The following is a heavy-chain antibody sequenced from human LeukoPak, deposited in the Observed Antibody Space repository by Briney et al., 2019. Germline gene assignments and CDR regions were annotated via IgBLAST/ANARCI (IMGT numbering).Heavy chain of an antibody. V-gene: IGHV3-7*03. CDR1: GFTFSSFW. CDR3: ARDRGGGPFDY. D-gene: IGHD2-15*01. CDR2: IKTDGSEK. J-gene: IGHJ4*02. Sequence: GGSLRLSCAASGFTFSSFWISWVRQAPGKGLEWVANIKTDGSEKYYVDSVRGRFTISRDNAKNSLYLQMNSLRAEDTAVYYCARDRGGGPFDYWGQGTLVTVSS.